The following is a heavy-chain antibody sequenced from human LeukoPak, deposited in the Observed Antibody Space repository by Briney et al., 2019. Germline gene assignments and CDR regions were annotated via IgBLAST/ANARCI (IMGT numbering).Heavy chain of an antibody. CDR2: ISVYNGNT. Sequence: ASVKVSCKASGYTFTSYGISWVRQAPGQGLEWMGWISVYNGNTNYAQKLQGRVTMTTDTSTSTAYMELRSLRSDDTAVYYCARDWYWNSRTKMARFDYWGQGTLVTVSS. CDR3: ARDWYWNSRTKMARFDY. J-gene: IGHJ4*02. V-gene: IGHV1-18*01. D-gene: IGHD1-7*01. CDR1: GYTFTSYG.